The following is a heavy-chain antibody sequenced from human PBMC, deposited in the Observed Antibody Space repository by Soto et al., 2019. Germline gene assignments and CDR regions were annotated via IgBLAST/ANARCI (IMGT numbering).Heavy chain of an antibody. CDR2: IKQDGSEK. V-gene: IGHV3-7*01. CDR1: GFTFSSYW. J-gene: IGHJ4*02. D-gene: IGHD3-22*01. CDR3: ARVKFSGYYDSSGYYLLSGYFDY. Sequence: GGSLRLSCAASGFTFSSYWMSWVRQAPGKGLEWVANIKQDGSEKYYVDSVKGRFTISRDNAKNSLYLQMNSLRAEDTAVYYCARVKFSGYYDSSGYYLLSGYFDYWGQGTLVTVSS.